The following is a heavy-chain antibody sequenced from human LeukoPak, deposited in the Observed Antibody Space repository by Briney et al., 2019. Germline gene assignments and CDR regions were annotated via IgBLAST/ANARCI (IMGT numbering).Heavy chain of an antibody. CDR3: AEDISYGSGSYFDY. J-gene: IGHJ4*02. Sequence: GGSLRLSCAASGFTFSSYAMSWVRQAPGKGLEWVSAISGSGGSTYYADSVKGRFTISRDNSKNTLYLQMNSLRAEDTAVYYCAEDISYGSGSYFDYWGQGTLVTVSS. CDR1: GFTFSSYA. V-gene: IGHV3-23*01. D-gene: IGHD3-10*01. CDR2: ISGSGGST.